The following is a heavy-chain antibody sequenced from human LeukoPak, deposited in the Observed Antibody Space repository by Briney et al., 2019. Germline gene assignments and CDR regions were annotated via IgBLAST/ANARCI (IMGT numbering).Heavy chain of an antibody. J-gene: IGHJ4*02. CDR1: GGSCSGYY. V-gene: IGHV4-34*01. Sequence: PSETLSLTCAVYGGSCSGYYWSWIRQPPGKGLEWIGEINHSGSTNYNPSLKSRVTISVDTSMNQLSLKLSSVTAADTAVYYCARVSMVRGVKPLDYWGQGTLVTVSS. CDR2: INHSGST. D-gene: IGHD3-10*01. CDR3: ARVSMVRGVKPLDY.